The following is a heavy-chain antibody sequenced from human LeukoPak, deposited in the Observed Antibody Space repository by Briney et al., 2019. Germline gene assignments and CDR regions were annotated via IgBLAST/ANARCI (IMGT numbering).Heavy chain of an antibody. CDR2: INSNSGGT. J-gene: IGHJ4*02. CDR1: GYTFTGYY. CDR3: ARDSAQAIAAAGNPV. Sequence: GASVKVSCKASGYTFTGYYMHWVRQAPGQGLEWMGWINSNSGGTNYAQKFQGRVTMTRDTSISTAYMELSRLRSDDTAVYYCARDSAQAIAAAGNPVWGQGTLVTVSS. D-gene: IGHD6-13*01. V-gene: IGHV1-2*02.